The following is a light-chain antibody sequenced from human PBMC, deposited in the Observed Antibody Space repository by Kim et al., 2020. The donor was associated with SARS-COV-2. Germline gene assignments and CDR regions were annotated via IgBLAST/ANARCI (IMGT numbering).Light chain of an antibody. J-gene: IGLJ3*02. V-gene: IGLV3-19*01. CDR1: SLRSDY. CDR2: GKN. Sequence: ALGQTDRITCQGDSLRSDYANWNQQKPGQAPVLVIYGKNSRPSGIPDRFSGSSSDNTASLTITGAQAEDEADDYCDSRDSSGNHWVFGGGTQLTVL. CDR3: DSRDSSGNHWV.